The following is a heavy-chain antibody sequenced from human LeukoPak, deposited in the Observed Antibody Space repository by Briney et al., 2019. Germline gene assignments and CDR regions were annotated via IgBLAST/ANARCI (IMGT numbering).Heavy chain of an antibody. CDR2: INHSGST. Sequence: PSETLSLTCAVYGGSFSGYYWSWLRHPPRKGRAWIGEINHSGSTNYNPSLKSRVTISVDTSKNQFSLKLSSVTAADTAVYYCARGRYSTWIQLRGPFDYWGQGALVTASS. D-gene: IGHD5-18*01. J-gene: IGHJ4*02. CDR3: ARGRYSTWIQLRGPFDY. V-gene: IGHV4-34*01. CDR1: GGSFSGYY.